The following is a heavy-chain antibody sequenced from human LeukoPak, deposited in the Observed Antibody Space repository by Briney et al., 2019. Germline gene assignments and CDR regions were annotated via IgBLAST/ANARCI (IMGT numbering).Heavy chain of an antibody. CDR2: ISSDGTRL. J-gene: IGHJ6*03. D-gene: IGHD3-10*01. V-gene: IGHV3-48*01. CDR1: GLRFSSDA. CDR3: ARDVHGAGSYLPDYMDV. Sequence: GGSLRLSGLVSGLRFSSDAMNWVRQAPGKDLEWLAQISSDGTRLYADSVKGRFTNSRDNAENSVYLQMNSLRGEDTAVHFCARDVHGAGSYLPDYMDVWGKGTTVTVS.